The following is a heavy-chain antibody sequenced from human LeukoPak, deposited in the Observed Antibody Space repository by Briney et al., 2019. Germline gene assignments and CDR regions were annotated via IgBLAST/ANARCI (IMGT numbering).Heavy chain of an antibody. V-gene: IGHV4-39*07. CDR1: GASISSSSYY. Sequence: PSETLSLTCTVSGASISSSSYYWAWIRQPPGKGLEWIGSVHYSGSIYYNPSLKSRATLSVDTSKNEFSLRLTSVTAADTAVYYCARAHKGERRDGYRTNLFDYWGQGTLVTVSS. D-gene: IGHD5-24*01. CDR2: VHYSGSI. J-gene: IGHJ4*02. CDR3: ARAHKGERRDGYRTNLFDY.